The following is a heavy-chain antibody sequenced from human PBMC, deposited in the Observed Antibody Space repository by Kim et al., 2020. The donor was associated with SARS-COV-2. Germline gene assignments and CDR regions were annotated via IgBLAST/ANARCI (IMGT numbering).Heavy chain of an antibody. Sequence: SETLSLTCTVSGYSISSGYYWGWIRQPPGKGLEWIGSIYHSGSTYYNPSLKSRVTISVDTSKNQFSLKLSSVTAADTAVYYCARDGWFGEFAYYYYYGMDVWGQGTTVTVSS. CDR1: GYSISSGYY. J-gene: IGHJ6*02. V-gene: IGHV4-38-2*02. CDR3: ARDGWFGEFAYYYYYGMDV. CDR2: IYHSGST. D-gene: IGHD3-10*01.